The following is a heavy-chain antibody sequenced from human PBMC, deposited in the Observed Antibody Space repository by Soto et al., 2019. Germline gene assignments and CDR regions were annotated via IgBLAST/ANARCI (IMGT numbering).Heavy chain of an antibody. J-gene: IGHJ6*02. CDR2: IFPSDSDT. V-gene: IGHV5-51*01. CDR3: ARSEQWLPPVYYYGMDV. Sequence: PGESLKISCKGSGYTVTNIWIGWVRQMPGKGLEWMGIIFPSDSDTRYSPSFQGQVTISADKSISTAYLQWSSLKASDTAMYYCARSEQWLPPVYYYGMDVWGQGTTVTVSS. CDR1: GYTVTNIW. D-gene: IGHD6-19*01.